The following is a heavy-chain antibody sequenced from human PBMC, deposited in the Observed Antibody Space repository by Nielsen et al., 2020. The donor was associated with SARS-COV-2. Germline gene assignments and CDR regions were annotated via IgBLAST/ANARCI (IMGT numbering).Heavy chain of an antibody. CDR3: ARYSSSWYEVQH. Sequence: SETLSLTCAVYGGSFGGYYWSWIRQPPGKGLEWIGEVNYRGGTNYNPPLKSRVTISMDASKNQFSLKLSSVTAADTAVYYCARYSSSWYEVQHWGQGTLVTVSS. CDR1: GGSFGGYY. D-gene: IGHD6-13*01. CDR2: VNYRGGT. V-gene: IGHV4-34*01. J-gene: IGHJ1*01.